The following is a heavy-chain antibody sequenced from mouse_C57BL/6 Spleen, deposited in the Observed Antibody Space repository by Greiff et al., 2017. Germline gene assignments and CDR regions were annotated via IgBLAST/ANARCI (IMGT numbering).Heavy chain of an antibody. D-gene: IGHD2-5*01. J-gene: IGHJ1*03. Sequence: EVKLLESGAELVRPGASVKLSCTASGFNIKDYYMHWVKQRPEQGLEWIGSIDPEDGDTEYAPKFPGKATMTADTSSNTAYLQLSSLTSEDTAVYYCTRSKYVYWYFDVWGTGTTVTVSS. V-gene: IGHV14-1*01. CDR2: IDPEDGDT. CDR1: GFNIKDYY. CDR3: TRSKYVYWYFDV.